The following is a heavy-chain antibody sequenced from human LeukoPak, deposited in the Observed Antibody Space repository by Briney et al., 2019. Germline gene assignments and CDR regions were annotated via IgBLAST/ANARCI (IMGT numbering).Heavy chain of an antibody. CDR1: GGSISSSSYY. J-gene: IGHJ5*02. D-gene: IGHD2-2*01. CDR3: ASGDQLLLQPFDP. V-gene: IGHV4-39*01. CDR2: IYYSGST. Sequence: SETLSLTCTVSGGSISSSSYYWGWIRQPPGKGLEWIGSIYYSGSTYYNPSLKSRVTISVDTSKNQFSLKLSSVAAADTAVYYCASGDQLLLQPFDPWGQGTLVTVSS.